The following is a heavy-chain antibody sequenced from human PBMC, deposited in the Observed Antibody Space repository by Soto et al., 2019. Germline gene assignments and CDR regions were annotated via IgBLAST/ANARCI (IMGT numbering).Heavy chain of an antibody. V-gene: IGHV2-5*02. CDR3: AAHGSGTYYKRLYNWFDP. CDR1: GFSLSTSGVG. CDR2: IYWGDDK. J-gene: IGHJ5*02. Sequence: QITLQEAGPTLVKPTQTLTLTCTFSGFSLSTSGVGVGWIRQPPGKALEWLALIYWGDDKRYNPSLKNRLSIREDTANKQVVLTMTNMDAEDTGTYYCAAHGSGTYYKRLYNWFDPWGPGTLVTVSS. D-gene: IGHD3-10*01.